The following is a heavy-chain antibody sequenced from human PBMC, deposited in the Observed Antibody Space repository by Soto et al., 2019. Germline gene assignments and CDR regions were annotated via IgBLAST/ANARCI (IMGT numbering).Heavy chain of an antibody. Sequence: GSLRLSCAASGFTVSSNYMSWVRQAPGKGLEWVSVIYSGGSTYYADSVKGRFTISRDNSKNTLYLQMNSLRAEDTAVYYCARARKQQLVFDYWGQGTLVTVSS. D-gene: IGHD6-13*01. V-gene: IGHV3-53*01. CDR2: IYSGGST. CDR1: GFTVSSNY. J-gene: IGHJ4*02. CDR3: ARARKQQLVFDY.